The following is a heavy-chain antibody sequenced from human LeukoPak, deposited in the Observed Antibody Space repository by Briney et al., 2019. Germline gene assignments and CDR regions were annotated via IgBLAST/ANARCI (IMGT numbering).Heavy chain of an antibody. V-gene: IGHV4-59*01. D-gene: IGHD5-18*01. CDR3: ARGGRGYSYGFDAFDI. Sequence: PSETLSLTCTVSGGSISSYYWSWIRQPPGKGLEWIGYIYYSGSTNYNPSLKSRVTISVDTSKNQFSLKLSSVTAADTAVYYCARGGRGYSYGFDAFDIWGQGTMVTVSS. J-gene: IGHJ3*02. CDR1: GGSISSYY. CDR2: IYYSGST.